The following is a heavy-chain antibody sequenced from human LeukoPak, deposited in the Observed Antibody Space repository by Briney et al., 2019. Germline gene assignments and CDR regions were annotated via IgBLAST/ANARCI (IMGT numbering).Heavy chain of an antibody. J-gene: IGHJ2*01. Sequence: GGSLTLSCEASGFTFNYYGMQWVRQAPGKGLQWVAAIAPDGTYTYYADSMKGRFAISRNNAKNTLYLQIYSLTVVDTAVYYCARDSDTTGNHWFFDVWGRGTLVTVSS. CDR2: IAPDGTYT. CDR1: GFTFNYYG. D-gene: IGHD1-1*01. CDR3: ARDSDTTGNHWFFDV. V-gene: IGHV3-30*12.